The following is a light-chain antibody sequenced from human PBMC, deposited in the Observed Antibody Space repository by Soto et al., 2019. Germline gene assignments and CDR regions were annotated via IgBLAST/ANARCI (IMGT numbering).Light chain of an antibody. V-gene: IGKV1-9*01. J-gene: IGKJ5*01. CDR1: QGISGY. CDR2: AAS. CDR3: QHLNGYPIT. Sequence: IQLTQSPSPLSASVGDRVTIACRASQGISGYLAWYQQEPGKAPKLLIYAASTLQSGVPSRFSGSGFGTDFTLTINSLQPEDFATYYCQHLNGYPITFGQGTRLEIK.